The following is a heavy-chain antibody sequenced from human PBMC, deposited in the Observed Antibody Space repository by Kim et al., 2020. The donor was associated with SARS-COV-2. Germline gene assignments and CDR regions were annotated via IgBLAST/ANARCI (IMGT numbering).Heavy chain of an antibody. CDR2: TYHSGST. D-gene: IGHD4-17*01. Sequence: SETLSLTCTVSGYSISSGYYWGWIRQPPGKGLEWIGSTYHSGSTYYNPPLNSRVTISVDTTKNQFPLKLSSVTAADTAVYYWATWVTTVTTYGTENWFDPWGQGTLVTVSS. CDR3: ATWVTTVTTYGTENWFDP. J-gene: IGHJ5*02. V-gene: IGHV4-38-2*02. CDR1: GYSISSGYY.